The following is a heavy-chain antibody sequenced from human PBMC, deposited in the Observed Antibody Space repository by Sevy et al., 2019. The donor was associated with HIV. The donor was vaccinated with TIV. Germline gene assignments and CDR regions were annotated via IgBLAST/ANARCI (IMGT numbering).Heavy chain of an antibody. Sequence: GGSLRLSCVASGFTFSDYYMSWIRQAPGKGLEWVSYISPSGFIKHYGDSVTGRFIISRDNAKNSPFLQMNRLGPDETAVYFGASDNRRGDRWLQLTFDYWGQGTLVTVSS. V-gene: IGHV3-11*01. D-gene: IGHD5-18*01. J-gene: IGHJ4*02. CDR2: ISPSGFIK. CDR1: GFTFSDYY. CDR3: ASDNRRGDRWLQLTFDY.